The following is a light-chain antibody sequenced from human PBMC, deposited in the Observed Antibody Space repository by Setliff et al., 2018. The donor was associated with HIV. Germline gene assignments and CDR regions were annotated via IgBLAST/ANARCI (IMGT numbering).Light chain of an antibody. J-gene: IGLJ1*01. V-gene: IGLV2-14*01. Sequence: SALTQPASVSGSPGQSITISCTGTSSDVGGYNHVSWYQQHPGKAPKLIISEVRNRPSGISSRFSGSKSGNTASLTISGLQAEDEAEYYCSSYAITNTLPFGTGTKV. CDR2: EVR. CDR1: SSDVGGYNH. CDR3: SSYAITNTLP.